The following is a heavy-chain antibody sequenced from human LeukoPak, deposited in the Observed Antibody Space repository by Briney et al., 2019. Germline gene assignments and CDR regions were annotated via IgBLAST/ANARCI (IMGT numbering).Heavy chain of an antibody. CDR2: IRYEGSNK. Sequence: QAGGSLRLSCAASGFTFSSYGIHWVRQAPGKGLEWVAFIRYEGSNKKYADSVKGRFTISRDNSKNTLYLEMNSLRAEDTAVYHCAKDIVPGARSSEFDYWGQGTLVTVSS. CDR3: AKDIVPGARSSEFDY. CDR1: GFTFSSYG. V-gene: IGHV3-30*02. D-gene: IGHD2-2*01. J-gene: IGHJ4*02.